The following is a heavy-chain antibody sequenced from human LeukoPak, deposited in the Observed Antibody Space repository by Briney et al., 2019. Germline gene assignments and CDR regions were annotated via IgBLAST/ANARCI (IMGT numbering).Heavy chain of an antibody. CDR1: GFTVSSNY. Sequence: GGSLRLSCAASGFTVSSNYMNWVRQAPGKGLEWVSVIYSGGSTYYADSVKGRFTISRDNSKNTLYLQMNSLRAEDTAVYDCARNPHYYSDSSGWFVNWGQGTLVTVSS. V-gene: IGHV3-66*01. D-gene: IGHD3-22*01. CDR3: ARNPHYYSDSSGWFVN. J-gene: IGHJ4*02. CDR2: IYSGGST.